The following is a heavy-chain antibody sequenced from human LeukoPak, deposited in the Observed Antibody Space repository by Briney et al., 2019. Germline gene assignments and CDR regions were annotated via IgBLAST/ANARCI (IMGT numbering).Heavy chain of an antibody. D-gene: IGHD1-20*01. CDR2: INHSGST. CDR3: ARVDNWNDGNYFDY. V-gene: IGHV4-34*01. J-gene: IGHJ4*02. CDR1: GGSFSGYY. Sequence: SETLSLTCAVYGGSFSGYYWSWIRQPPGKGLEWIGEINHSGSTNYNPSLKSRVNMSVETCKNQFSLKLSSVTAADTAVYYCARVDNWNDGNYFDYWGQGTLVTVSS.